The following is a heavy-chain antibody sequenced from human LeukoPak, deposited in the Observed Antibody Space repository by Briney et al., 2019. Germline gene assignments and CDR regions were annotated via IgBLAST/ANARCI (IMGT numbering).Heavy chain of an antibody. CDR3: ASSPGYYYYYMDV. J-gene: IGHJ6*03. Sequence: PSETLSLTCTVSGGSISSYYWSWIRQPPGKGLEWIGYIYTSGSTNYNPSLKSRVTISVDTSKNQFSLKLSSVTAADTAVYYCASSPGYYYYYMDVWGKGTTVTVSS. CDR1: GGSISSYY. V-gene: IGHV4-4*09. CDR2: IYTSGST.